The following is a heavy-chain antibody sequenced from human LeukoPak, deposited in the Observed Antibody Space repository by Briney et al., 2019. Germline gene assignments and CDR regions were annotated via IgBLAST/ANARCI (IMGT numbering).Heavy chain of an antibody. D-gene: IGHD1-7*01. Sequence: ASVKVSCKASGYTFTGYYMHWVRQAPGQGLEWMGRINPNSGGTNYAQKLQGRVTMTRDTSISTAYTELSSLRSDDTAVYYCARSYNWNFDFDYWGQGTLVTVSS. CDR1: GYTFTGYY. V-gene: IGHV1-2*06. CDR2: INPNSGGT. CDR3: ARSYNWNFDFDY. J-gene: IGHJ4*02.